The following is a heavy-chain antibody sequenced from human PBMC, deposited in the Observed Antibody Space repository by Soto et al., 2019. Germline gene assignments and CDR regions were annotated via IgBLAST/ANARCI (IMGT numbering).Heavy chain of an antibody. D-gene: IGHD2-21*01. CDR1: GCSFTIHG. J-gene: IGHJ4*02. CDR2: SSYDGSSK. Sequence: GGSRRLSGTVSGCSFTIHGIHWFRQAPCKGLEWMALSSYDGSSKDYAGSWKCRFTMSRDNSKKTLYRQMNWLRVEEPAPYYPARPRLAEVVIATSFRFDYCGTGTLVSVSS. CDR3: ARPRLAEVVIATSFRFDY. V-gene: IGHV3-30-3*01.